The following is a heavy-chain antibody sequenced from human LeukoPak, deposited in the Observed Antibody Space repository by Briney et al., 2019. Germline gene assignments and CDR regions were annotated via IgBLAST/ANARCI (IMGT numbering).Heavy chain of an antibody. V-gene: IGHV3-30*18. CDR3: AKDSSGYPHYAFDI. Sequence: GGSLRLSCAASGFTFSNYGIHWVRQAPGKGLEWVALISYDGNTKYYADSVKGRFTISRDNSKNTLYLQMNSLRAEDTAVYYCAKDSSGYPHYAFDIWGQGTMVTVSS. CDR2: ISYDGNTK. CDR1: GFTFSNYG. D-gene: IGHD3-22*01. J-gene: IGHJ3*02.